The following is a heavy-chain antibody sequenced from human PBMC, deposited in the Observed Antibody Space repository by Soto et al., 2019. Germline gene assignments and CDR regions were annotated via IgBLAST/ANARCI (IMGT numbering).Heavy chain of an antibody. J-gene: IGHJ4*02. V-gene: IGHV2-5*02. CDR2: IYWDDDK. D-gene: IGHD2-15*01. Sequence: QITLKESGPTLVKPTQTLTLTCTFSGFSLSTSGVGVGWIRQSPGKALEWLALIYWDDDKRYSPSLKRRLTITKDSSKNQVVLTMTNMDPVDKATYYCARIYCSGGSCYGNYFDCWGQGTLVTVSS. CDR3: ARIYCSGGSCYGNYFDC. CDR1: GFSLSTSGVG.